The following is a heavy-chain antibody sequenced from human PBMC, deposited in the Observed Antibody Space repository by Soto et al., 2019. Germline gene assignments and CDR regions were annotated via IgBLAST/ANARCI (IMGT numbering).Heavy chain of an antibody. CDR3: ARDGLGYCSGGSCYSSSAFDI. Sequence: ASVKVSCKASGGTFSSYAISWVRQAPGQGLEWMGGIIPIFGTANYAQKFQGRVTITADESTSTAYMELSSLRSEDTAVYYCARDGLGYCSGGSCYSSSAFDIWGQGTMVTVSS. D-gene: IGHD2-15*01. J-gene: IGHJ3*02. CDR1: GGTFSSYA. V-gene: IGHV1-69*13. CDR2: IIPIFGTA.